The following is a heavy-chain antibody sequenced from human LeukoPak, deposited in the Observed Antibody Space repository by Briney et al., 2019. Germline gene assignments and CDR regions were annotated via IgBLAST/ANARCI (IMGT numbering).Heavy chain of an antibody. CDR3: ARVPPFDP. CDR1: GFTFSSYS. CDR2: ISRSSSYI. V-gene: IGHV3-21*01. Sequence: GGSLRLSCAASGFTFSSYSMNWVRQAPGKGLEWVSSISRSSSYIYYADSVKGRFTISRDNAKNSLYLQMNSLRAEDTAVYYCARVPPFDPWGQGTLVTVSS. J-gene: IGHJ5*02.